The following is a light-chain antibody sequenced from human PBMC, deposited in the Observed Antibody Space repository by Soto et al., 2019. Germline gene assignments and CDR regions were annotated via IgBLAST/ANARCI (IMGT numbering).Light chain of an antibody. Sequence: FMLTQPHSVSESPGKTVTISCTRSSGSIASNYVQWYQQRPGSAPTTLIYEDDRRPSGVPDRFSGSIDRSSNSASLTISGLKTEVEADYYCQSYDSSNPVVFGGGTKVTVL. CDR1: SGSIASNY. CDR2: EDD. J-gene: IGLJ2*01. CDR3: QSYDSSNPVV. V-gene: IGLV6-57*04.